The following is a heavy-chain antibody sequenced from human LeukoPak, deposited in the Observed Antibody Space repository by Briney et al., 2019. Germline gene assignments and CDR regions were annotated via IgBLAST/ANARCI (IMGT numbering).Heavy chain of an antibody. CDR2: IYYSGST. CDR1: GGSISSYY. D-gene: IGHD4-17*01. CDR3: ARWTTVTPFDY. J-gene: IGHJ4*02. V-gene: IGHV4-59*01. Sequence: SETPSLTCTVSGGSISSYYWSWIRQPPGKGLEWIGYIYYSGSTNYNPSLKSRVTISVDTSKNQFSLKLSSVTAADTAVYYCARWTTVTPFDYWGQGTPVTVSS.